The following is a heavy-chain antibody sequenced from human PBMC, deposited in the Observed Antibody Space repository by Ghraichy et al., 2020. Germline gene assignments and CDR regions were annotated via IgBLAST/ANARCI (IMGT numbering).Heavy chain of an antibody. Sequence: GESLNISCAGSGFTVSTNYMTWVRQAPGKGLESVAVIYSDGRTFYSDSVRGRFSISRDNSKNSLFLQMDTLRAEDTAVYHCARGPAGFLFYWGRGTLVTVSS. CDR1: GFTVSTNY. CDR2: IYSDGRT. CDR3: ARGPAGFLFY. J-gene: IGHJ2*01. D-gene: IGHD1-14*01. V-gene: IGHV3-53*01.